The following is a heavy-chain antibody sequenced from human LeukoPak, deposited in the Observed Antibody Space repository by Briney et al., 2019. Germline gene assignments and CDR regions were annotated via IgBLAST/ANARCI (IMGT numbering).Heavy chain of an antibody. CDR3: ARDRDRGVVDY. V-gene: IGHV4-59*01. CDR1: GGSISSYY. Sequence: PSETLSLTCTVSGGSISSYYWGWIRQPPGKGLEWIGYIYYSGSTDYNPSLKSRVTISVDTSKNQFSLKLSSVTAADTAVYYCARDRDRGVVDYWGQGTLVTVSS. D-gene: IGHD3-10*01. J-gene: IGHJ4*02. CDR2: IYYSGST.